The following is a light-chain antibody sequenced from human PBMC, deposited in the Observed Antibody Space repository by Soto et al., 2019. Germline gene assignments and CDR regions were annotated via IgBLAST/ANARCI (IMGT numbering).Light chain of an antibody. CDR1: QNINIY. CDR2: GAS. J-gene: IGKJ3*01. CDR3: QQSYNAPFT. V-gene: IGKV1-39*01. Sequence: DIQMTQSPSSLSASVGDRVTIICRASQNINIYLNWYQQKPGKAPKLLIYGASSLQSGVSSTFSGSGSGTDFTFTISSLQPEDFATYYCQQSYNAPFTFGPGTQVDIK.